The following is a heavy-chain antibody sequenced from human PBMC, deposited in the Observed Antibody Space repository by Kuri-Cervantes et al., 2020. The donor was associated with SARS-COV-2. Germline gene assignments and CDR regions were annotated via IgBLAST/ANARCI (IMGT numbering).Heavy chain of an antibody. Sequence: GSLRLSCTVSGGSITSDYLWGWIRQPPGKGLEWIGNSFYSGSTYYNPSLKSRVTISVDTSKNQFSLKLSSVTAADTAVYYCARQMMSSITIFGVVITRNWFDPWGQGTLVTVSS. D-gene: IGHD3-3*01. J-gene: IGHJ5*02. CDR3: ARQMMSSITIFGVVITRNWFDP. V-gene: IGHV4-39*01. CDR1: GGSITSDYL. CDR2: SFYSGST.